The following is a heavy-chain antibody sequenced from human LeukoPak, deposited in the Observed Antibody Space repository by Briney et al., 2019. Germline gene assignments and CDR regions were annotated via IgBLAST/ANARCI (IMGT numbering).Heavy chain of an antibody. J-gene: IGHJ3*02. D-gene: IGHD6-6*01. CDR2: IYSTGSS. CDR1: GGSMRNYY. V-gene: IGHV4-59*08. Sequence: PSETLALACTVSGGSMRNYYWSWIRQPPGKGLEWVGYIYSTGSSNYSPSLKSRLTISVDTSKNYLSLTLRSVTAADTAVYYCARHFGVAARTTFDIWGQGTMVTVSS. CDR3: ARHFGVAARTTFDI.